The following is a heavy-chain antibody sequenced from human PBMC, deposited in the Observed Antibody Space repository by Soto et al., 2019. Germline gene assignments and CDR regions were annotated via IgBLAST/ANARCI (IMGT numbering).Heavy chain of an antibody. CDR2: IYNGGST. V-gene: IGHV4-30-4*01. CDR1: GDSVSSVGFH. Sequence: KASETLSLTCTVSGDSVSSVGFHWAWLRRPPGKGLEWIGYIYNGGSTYYRPSLESRMHMSLDATRNHYSLRLTSVTAADTAVYYCARDHGYSYGYYYYGMDVWGQGTTVTVPS. D-gene: IGHD5-18*01. J-gene: IGHJ6*02. CDR3: ARDHGYSYGYYYYGMDV.